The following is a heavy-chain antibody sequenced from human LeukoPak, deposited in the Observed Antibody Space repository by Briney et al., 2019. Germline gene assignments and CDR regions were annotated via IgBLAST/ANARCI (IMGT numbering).Heavy chain of an antibody. CDR3: VPSPRIPLRD. J-gene: IGHJ4*02. CDR2: ISDKTNGGTT. CDR1: GFTFIDAW. V-gene: IGHV3-15*01. Sequence: GGSLRLSCAASGFTFIDAWMSWVRHAPGKGLEWVGRISDKTNGGTTEYAGPVKGRFTISRDDSEKTLYLQMNSLKTEDTAVYYCVPSPRIPLRDWGRGTLVTVSS. D-gene: IGHD2-15*01.